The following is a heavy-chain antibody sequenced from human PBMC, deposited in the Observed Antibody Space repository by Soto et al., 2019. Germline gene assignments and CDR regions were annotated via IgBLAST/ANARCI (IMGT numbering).Heavy chain of an antibody. D-gene: IGHD6-13*01. CDR3: AGDRGGSSWYYALNDS. Sequence: QVQLVQSGAEVKKPGASVKVSCKASGYTFTSYGISWVRQAPGQGLEWMGWISAYNGNTNYAQKHQGRVTMTTDTSPSTAYMELRCMRSDDTAVYYCAGDRGGSSWYYALNDSWGQGPRVTVPS. CDR1: GYTFTSYG. J-gene: IGHJ4*02. V-gene: IGHV1-18*01. CDR2: ISAYNGNT.